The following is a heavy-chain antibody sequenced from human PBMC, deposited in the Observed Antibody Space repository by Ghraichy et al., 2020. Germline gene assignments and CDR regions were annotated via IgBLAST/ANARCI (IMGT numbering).Heavy chain of an antibody. CDR3: AREGYYYDCSGYYNTFDY. CDR2: ISSNGGST. V-gene: IGHV3-64*01. J-gene: IGHJ4*02. D-gene: IGHD3-22*01. CDR1: GFTISSYA. Sequence: GGSLRLSCAASGFTISSYAMHWVRQAPGKGLEYVSAISSNGGSTYYANSVKGRFTISRDNSKNTLYLQMGSLRAEDMAVYYCAREGYYYDCSGYYNTFDYWGQGTLVTVSS.